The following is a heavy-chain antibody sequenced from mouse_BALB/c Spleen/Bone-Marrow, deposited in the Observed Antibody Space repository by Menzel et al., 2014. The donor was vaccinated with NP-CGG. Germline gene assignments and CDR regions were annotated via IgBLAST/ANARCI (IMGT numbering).Heavy chain of an antibody. CDR2: IDPSDNET. V-gene: IGHV1-61*01. CDR3: ARGGSSPAWFAY. J-gene: IGHJ3*01. CDR1: GYTFTTHW. Sequence: QVQLQQSGAELGRPGASVKLSCKASGYTFTTHWVNWIKQRPGQGLEWIGRIDPSDNETHYNQKFKDKAMLTVDKSSNTAYMQLSSLTSEDSAVYYCARGGSSPAWFAYWGQGTLVTVSA. D-gene: IGHD1-1*01.